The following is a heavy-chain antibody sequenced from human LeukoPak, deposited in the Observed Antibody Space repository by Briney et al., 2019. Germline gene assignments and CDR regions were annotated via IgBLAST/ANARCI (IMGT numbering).Heavy chain of an antibody. Sequence: AASVKVSCKASGYTFTNFDINWVRQAPGQGLEWMGWMNPVSGNAGSAQKFQGRVTLTRDTSISTAYMELSSLRSDDTAFYYCARAPMGAAALYRGQGTLVTVSS. D-gene: IGHD6-13*01. CDR3: ARAPMGAAALY. V-gene: IGHV1-8*01. CDR1: GYTFTNFD. CDR2: MNPVSGNA. J-gene: IGHJ4*02.